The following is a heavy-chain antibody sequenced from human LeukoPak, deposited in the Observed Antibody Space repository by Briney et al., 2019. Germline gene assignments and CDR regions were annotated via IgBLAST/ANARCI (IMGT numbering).Heavy chain of an antibody. J-gene: IGHJ6*03. CDR1: GGSISSSSYY. CDR3: ARGAGGGYDWPYYYYYYYMDV. CDR2: IYYSGST. V-gene: IGHV4-39*07. D-gene: IGHD5-12*01. Sequence: SETLSLTCTVSGGSISSSSYYWGWIRQPPGKGLEWIGSIYYSGSTYYNPSLKSRVTMSVDTSKNQFSLKLSSVTAADTAVYYCARGAGGGYDWPYYYYYYYMDVWGKGTTVTVSS.